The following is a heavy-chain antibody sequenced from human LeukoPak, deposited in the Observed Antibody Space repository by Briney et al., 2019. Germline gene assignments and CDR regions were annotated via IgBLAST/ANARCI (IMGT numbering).Heavy chain of an antibody. V-gene: IGHV3-30*02. D-gene: IGHD5-18*01. CDR2: IRYDGSNK. CDR1: GFTFSSYG. CDR3: VKAVQLWSHFDY. Sequence: PGGSLRLSCAASGFTFSSYGMHWVRQAPGKGLEWVAFIRYDGSNKYYADSVKGRFTISRDNSKNTLYLQMNSLRAEDTAVYYCVKAVQLWSHFDYWGPGTLVTVSS. J-gene: IGHJ4*02.